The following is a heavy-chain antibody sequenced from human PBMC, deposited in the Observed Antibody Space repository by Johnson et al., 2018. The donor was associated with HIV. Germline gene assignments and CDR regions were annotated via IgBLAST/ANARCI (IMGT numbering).Heavy chain of an antibody. V-gene: IGHV3-30*03. CDR1: GFTVSSNY. D-gene: IGHD1-26*01. J-gene: IGHJ3*02. CDR2: ISYDGSNK. Sequence: QVQLVESGGGLIQPGGSLRLSCAASGFTVSSNYMSWVRQAPGKGLEWMAVISYDGSNKFYADSLKGRFSISRDNSNNTLYLQMNSLRPEDTAVFYCARDRGYLDAFDIWGQGTMVTVSS. CDR3: ARDRGYLDAFDI.